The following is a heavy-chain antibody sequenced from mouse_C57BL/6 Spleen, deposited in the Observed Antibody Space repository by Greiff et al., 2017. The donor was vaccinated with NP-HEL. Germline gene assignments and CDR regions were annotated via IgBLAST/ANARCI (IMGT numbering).Heavy chain of an antibody. CDR1: GFTFSDYG. J-gene: IGHJ2*01. Sequence: DVMLVESGGGLVKPGGSLKLSCAASGFTFSDYGMHWVRQAPEKGLAWVAYISSGSSTLYYADTVKGRFTISRDNAKNTLFLQMTSLRSEDTAMYYCANSNSFDYWGQGTTLTVSS. D-gene: IGHD2-5*01. CDR2: ISSGSSTL. V-gene: IGHV5-17*01. CDR3: ANSNSFDY.